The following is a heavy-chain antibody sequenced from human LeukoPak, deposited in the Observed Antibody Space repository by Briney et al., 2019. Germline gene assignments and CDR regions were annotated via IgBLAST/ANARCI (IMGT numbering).Heavy chain of an antibody. CDR3: AKAYGSGNYHNYFDY. CDR1: GYTFSSYG. J-gene: IGHJ4*02. CDR2: ISGSGGST. D-gene: IGHD3-10*01. V-gene: IGHV3-23*01. Sequence: GASVKVSCKASGYTFSSYGMSWVRQAPGKGLEWVSAISGSGGSTYYADSVKGRFTISRDNSKNTLYLQMNSLRAEDTAVYYCAKAYGSGNYHNYFDYWGQGTLVTVSS.